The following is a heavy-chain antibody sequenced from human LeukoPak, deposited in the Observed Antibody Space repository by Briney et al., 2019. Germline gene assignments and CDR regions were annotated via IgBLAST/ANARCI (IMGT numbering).Heavy chain of an antibody. Sequence: SETLSLTCAVYGGSFSGYYWSWIRQPPGKGLEWIGEINHSGSTNYNPSLKSRVTISVDTSKNQFSLKLSSVTAADTAVYYCARVKTLRFSEWLSKYYFDYWGQGTLVTVSS. D-gene: IGHD3-3*01. CDR1: GGSFSGYY. V-gene: IGHV4-34*01. CDR2: INHSGST. J-gene: IGHJ4*02. CDR3: ARVKTLRFSEWLSKYYFDY.